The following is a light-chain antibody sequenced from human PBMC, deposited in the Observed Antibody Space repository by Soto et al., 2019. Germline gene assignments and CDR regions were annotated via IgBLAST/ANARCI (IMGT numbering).Light chain of an antibody. J-gene: IGLJ2*01. CDR3: CSYAGNYIVI. CDR1: STDVGGYDF. Sequence: QSALTQPRSVSGSPGQSVTISCTGTSTDVGGYDFVSWYQQHPGKAPKLMIYDVSKRPSGVPDRFSGSKSDNTASLPISGLQAEDEADYYCCSYAGNYIVIFGGGTKLTVL. V-gene: IGLV2-11*01. CDR2: DVS.